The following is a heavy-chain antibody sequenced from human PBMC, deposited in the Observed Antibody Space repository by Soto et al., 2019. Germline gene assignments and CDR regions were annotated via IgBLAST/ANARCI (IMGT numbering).Heavy chain of an antibody. CDR2: IYPGDSDT. J-gene: IGHJ3*02. Sequence: GGALQRCGKGFGCSVTSYRRGRGRQMPGKGLEWMGIIYPGDSDTRYSPSVQGQVTISADKSISTAYLQWSSLKASDTAMYYCARLKSGSTDAFDIWGQGTMVTVSS. V-gene: IGHV5-51*01. CDR3: ARLKSGSTDAFDI. D-gene: IGHD2-15*01. CDR1: GCSVTSYR.